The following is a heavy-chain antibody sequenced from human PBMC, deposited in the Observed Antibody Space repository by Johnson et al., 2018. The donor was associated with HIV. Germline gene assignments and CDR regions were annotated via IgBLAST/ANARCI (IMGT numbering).Heavy chain of an antibody. Sequence: QVQLVESGGGLVQPGRSLRLSCAASGFIFSSYAIHWVRQAPGKGLQWVAVIGFDGTNKYYADSLKGRFTISRDNSKNTLYLQMNSLRPEDTALYFCERDSGAPGNDAFDIWGQGTMVTISS. J-gene: IGHJ3*02. V-gene: IGHV3-30*04. CDR3: ERDSGAPGNDAFDI. D-gene: IGHD1-26*01. CDR2: IGFDGTNK. CDR1: GFIFSSYA.